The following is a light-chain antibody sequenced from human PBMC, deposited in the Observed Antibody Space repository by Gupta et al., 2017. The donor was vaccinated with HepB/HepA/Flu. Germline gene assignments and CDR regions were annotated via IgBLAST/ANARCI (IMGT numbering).Light chain of an antibody. CDR1: QTVRNNY. J-gene: IGKJ2*01. Sequence: EIVFTQSPGTLSLSPWERATLSCRASQTVRNNYLAWEQQKPVQAPRLIIYGASCSATGITDRFSGGGDGKDFTLTSSIREDEDRGVYYGHHYSSSHTFGQGTXLEIK. V-gene: IGKV3-20*01. CDR3: HHYSSSHT. CDR2: GAS.